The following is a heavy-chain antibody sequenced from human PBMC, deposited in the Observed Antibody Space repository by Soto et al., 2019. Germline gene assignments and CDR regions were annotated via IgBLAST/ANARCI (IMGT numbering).Heavy chain of an antibody. CDR1: GFTFSRYA. D-gene: IGHD4-17*01. J-gene: IGHJ3*02. V-gene: IGHV3-23*01. Sequence: EEQLLESGGGLVQPGGSLRLSCAASGFTFSRYAMTWVRQAAGQGLEWVSTSISTGGTTYYADSVKGRFTISRDNSKNTLYLQMNSLRAEDTAVYYCAKVYGDYYHAFPMWGQGTMVTVSS. CDR3: AKVYGDYYHAFPM. CDR2: SISTGGTT.